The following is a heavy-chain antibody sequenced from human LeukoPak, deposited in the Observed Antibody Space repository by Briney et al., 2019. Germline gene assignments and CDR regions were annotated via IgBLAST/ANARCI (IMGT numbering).Heavy chain of an antibody. CDR3: VRRLVVAGVGDY. V-gene: IGHV3-7*01. J-gene: IGHJ4*02. Sequence: GGSLRLSCAASGFTFSDYWMSWARQAPGKGLEWVASIKQDGSEKHYVDSVKGGFTVSRDNAKNSLFLQINSLRAEDTAVYYCVRRLVVAGVGDYWGQGTLVIVSS. CDR2: IKQDGSEK. D-gene: IGHD2-15*01. CDR1: GFTFSDYW.